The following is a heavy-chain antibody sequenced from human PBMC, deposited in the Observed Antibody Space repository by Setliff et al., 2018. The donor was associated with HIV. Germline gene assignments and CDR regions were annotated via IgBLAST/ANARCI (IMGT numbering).Heavy chain of an antibody. CDR1: GFTFSPYW. CDR2: INSDGTST. Sequence: GSLRLSCAASGFTFSPYWMHWVRQAPGKGLVWVSRINSDGTSTTYADSVKGRFTISRDNAKNTLYLQMNSLRAEDTAVYYCARDLSYDYDRSSDTFDYWGQGTLVTVS. D-gene: IGHD3-22*01. V-gene: IGHV3-74*03. J-gene: IGHJ4*02. CDR3: ARDLSYDYDRSSDTFDY.